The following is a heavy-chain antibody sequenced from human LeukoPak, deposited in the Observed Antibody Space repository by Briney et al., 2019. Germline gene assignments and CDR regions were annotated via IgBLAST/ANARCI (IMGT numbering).Heavy chain of an antibody. V-gene: IGHV3-23*01. CDR2: ISGGGGSA. CDR1: GFTFSSHA. J-gene: IGHJ6*02. CDR3: AKTDIWSGYGMDV. Sequence: PGGSLRLSCAASGFTFSSHAMRWVRQAPGKGLEWVSAISGGGGSAYYADSVKDRFTISRDNSKNTLYLQMNSLRAEDTAVYHCAKTDIWSGYGMDVWGQGTTVTVSS. D-gene: IGHD3-3*01.